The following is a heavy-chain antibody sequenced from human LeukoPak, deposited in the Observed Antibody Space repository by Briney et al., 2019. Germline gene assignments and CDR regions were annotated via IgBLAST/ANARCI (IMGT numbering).Heavy chain of an antibody. D-gene: IGHD2-21*01. CDR2: ISAYNGNT. CDR1: GYTFTSYG. Sequence: GASVKVSCKASGYTFTSYGISWVRQAPGQGLEWMGWISAYNGNTNYAQKFQGRVTMTEDTSTDTAYMELSSLRSEDTAVYYCATGQKFLDFDYWGQGTLVTVSS. CDR3: ATGQKFLDFDY. J-gene: IGHJ4*02. V-gene: IGHV1-18*01.